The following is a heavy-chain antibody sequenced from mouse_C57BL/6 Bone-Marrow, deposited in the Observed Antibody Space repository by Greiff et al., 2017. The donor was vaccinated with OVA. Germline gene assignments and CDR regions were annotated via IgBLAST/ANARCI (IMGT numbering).Heavy chain of an antibody. CDR2: IYPGSGST. CDR1: GYTFTSYW. D-gene: IGHD2-2*01. J-gene: IGHJ2*01. Sequence: QVQLKQPGAELVKPGASVKMSCKASGYTFTSYWITWVKQRPGQGLEWIGDIYPGSGSTNYNEKFKSKATLTVDTSSSTAYMQLSSLTADDSAVYYCARSGVYDGYDEHYFDYWGQGTTLTVSS. V-gene: IGHV1-55*01. CDR3: ARSGVYDGYDEHYFDY.